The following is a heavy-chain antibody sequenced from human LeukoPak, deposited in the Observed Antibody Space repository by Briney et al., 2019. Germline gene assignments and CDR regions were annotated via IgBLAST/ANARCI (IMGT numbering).Heavy chain of an antibody. CDR2: ITGSGGST. CDR3: AKVVYGVPVAFSAFDI. J-gene: IGHJ3*02. D-gene: IGHD4-17*01. V-gene: IGHV3-23*01. Sequence: GGSLRLSCAASGFTFSNAWMSWVRQAPGKGLEWVSAITGSGGSTYYADSVKGRFTISRDNSKNTLYLQMNSLRAEDTAVYYCAKVVYGVPVAFSAFDIWGQGTMVTVSS. CDR1: GFTFSNAW.